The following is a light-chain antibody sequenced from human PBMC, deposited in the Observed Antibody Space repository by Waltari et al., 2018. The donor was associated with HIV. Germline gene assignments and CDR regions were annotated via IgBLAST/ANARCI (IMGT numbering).Light chain of an antibody. V-gene: IGLV2-14*01. CDR3: SSYTSSSTRV. CDR2: EVS. CDR1: SSDVVCYNY. Sequence: QSALTQPASVSGSPGQSITISCTGTSSDVVCYNYVSWYQQHPGKAPKLMLYEVSNRPSGVSNRFSGSKSGNTASLTISGLQAEDEADYYCSSYTSSSTRVFGGGTNLTVL. J-gene: IGLJ3*02.